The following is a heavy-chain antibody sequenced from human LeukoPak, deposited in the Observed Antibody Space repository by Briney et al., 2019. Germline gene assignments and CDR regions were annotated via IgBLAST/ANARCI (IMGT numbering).Heavy chain of an antibody. J-gene: IGHJ4*02. V-gene: IGHV1-18*01. CDR1: GYTFTSYG. Sequence: ASVKVSCKASGYTFTSYGISWVRQAPGQGLEWMGWISAYNGNTNYAQKLQGRVTMTTDTSTSTAYMELRSLRSDDTAVYYCAGDVLDYYDSSGYYYWGQGTLVTVSS. D-gene: IGHD3-22*01. CDR2: ISAYNGNT. CDR3: AGDVLDYYDSSGYYY.